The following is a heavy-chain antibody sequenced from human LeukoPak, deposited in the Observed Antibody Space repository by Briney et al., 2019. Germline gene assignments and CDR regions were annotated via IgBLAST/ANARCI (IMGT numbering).Heavy chain of an antibody. CDR3: ARELATMLYYFDY. V-gene: IGHV4-61*02. J-gene: IGHJ4*02. Sequence: KTSETLSLTCTVSGGSISSGSYYWSWIRQPAGKGLEWIGRIHTSGSTNYNPSLKSRVTISVDTSKNQFSLKLSSVTAADTAVYYCARELATMLYYFDYWGQRTLVTVSS. CDR1: GGSISSGSYY. CDR2: IHTSGST. D-gene: IGHD5-24*01.